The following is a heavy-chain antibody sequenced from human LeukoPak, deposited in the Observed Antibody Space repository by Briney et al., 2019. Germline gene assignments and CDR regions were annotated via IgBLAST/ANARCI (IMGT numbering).Heavy chain of an antibody. CDR2: IYESGDT. V-gene: IGHV4-59*08. D-gene: IGHD5-12*01. J-gene: IGHJ4*02. CDR1: GGSISNYY. Sequence: SETLSLTCTVSGGSISNYYWSWIRQPPGKGLERIAYIYESGDTSYNPSLKSRVTISLDTSKNKFSLRLNSVAAADTAVYYCARHFLRGGFDSWGQGTLVTVSS. CDR3: ARHFLRGGFDS.